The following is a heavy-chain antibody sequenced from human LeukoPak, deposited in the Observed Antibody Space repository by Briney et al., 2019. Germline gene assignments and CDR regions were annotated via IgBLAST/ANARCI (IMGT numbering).Heavy chain of an antibody. D-gene: IGHD6-13*01. J-gene: IGHJ4*02. CDR1: GGSISSSSYY. Sequence: SETLSLTCTVSGGSISSSSYYWSWIRQPPGKGLEWIGYIYYSGSTNYNPSLKSRVTISVDTSKNQFSLKLSSVTAADTAVYYCARLRGLSSYFDYWGQGTLVTVSS. CDR2: IYYSGST. CDR3: ARLRGLSSYFDY. V-gene: IGHV4-61*01.